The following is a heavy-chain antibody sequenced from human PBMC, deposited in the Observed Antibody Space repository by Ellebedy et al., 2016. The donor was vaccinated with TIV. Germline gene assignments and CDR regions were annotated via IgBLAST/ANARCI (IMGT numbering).Heavy chain of an antibody. CDR1: GDTFKVYY. CDR3: VTSGEQFLRTWFDP. Sequence: ASVKVSCXILGDTFKVYYIHWVQQAPGKGLQWLASIDPVGGETRYAGQFQGRLLVTADTSRDTAYMELSKLRSEDTAIYYCVTSGEQFLRTWFDPWGQGTLVTVSS. D-gene: IGHD5-12*01. CDR2: IDPVGGET. V-gene: IGHV1-69-2*01. J-gene: IGHJ5*02.